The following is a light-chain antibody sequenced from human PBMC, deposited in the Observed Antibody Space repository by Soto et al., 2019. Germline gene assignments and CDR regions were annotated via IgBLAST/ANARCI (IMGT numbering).Light chain of an antibody. J-gene: IGLJ1*01. CDR2: EVR. Sequence: LTQPPSVSVAPGQTARITCGGNDIGDKSVHWYQQHPGKAPKVMIYEVRNRPSGVSNRFSGSKSGNTASLTISGLQAEDEADYYCSSYTTSSSYVFGTGTKVTVL. CDR1: DIGDKS. CDR3: SSYTTSSSYV. V-gene: IGLV2-14*01.